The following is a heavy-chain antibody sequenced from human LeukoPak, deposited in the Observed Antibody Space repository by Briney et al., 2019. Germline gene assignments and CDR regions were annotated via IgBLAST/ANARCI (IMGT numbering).Heavy chain of an antibody. CDR3: ASGLEGYYYVSFDY. CDR2: IIPIFGTA. V-gene: IGHV1-69*06. J-gene: IGHJ4*02. Sequence: GASVKVSCKASGGTFSIYAISWVRQAPGQGLEWMGGIIPIFGTANYAQKFQGRVTITADKSTSTAYMELSSLRSEDTAVYYCASGLEGYYYVSFDYWGQETLVTVSS. CDR1: GGTFSIYA. D-gene: IGHD3-22*01.